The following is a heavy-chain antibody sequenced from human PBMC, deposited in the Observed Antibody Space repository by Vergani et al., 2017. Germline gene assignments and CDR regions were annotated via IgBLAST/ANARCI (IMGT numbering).Heavy chain of an antibody. Sequence: QVQLQESGPGLVKPSETLSLTCTVSGGSISSYYWSWIRQPPGKGLEWIGYIYYSGSTNYNPSLKSRVTISVDTSKNQFSLKLSSVTAADTAVYYCARGTGYSIAAAGLWFDPWGQGTLVTVSS. J-gene: IGHJ5*02. CDR3: ARGTGYSIAAAGLWFDP. V-gene: IGHV4-59*01. CDR1: GGSISSYY. CDR2: IYYSGST. D-gene: IGHD6-13*01.